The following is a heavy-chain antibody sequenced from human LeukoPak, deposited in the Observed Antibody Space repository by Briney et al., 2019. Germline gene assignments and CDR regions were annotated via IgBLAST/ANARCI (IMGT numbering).Heavy chain of an antibody. CDR1: GDSVSSNSAA. J-gene: IGHJ4*02. Sequence: SQTLSLTCAISGDSVSSNSAAWNWIRQSPSRGLEWLGRTYYRSKWYNDYAVSVKSRITINPDTSKNQFSLQLNSVTPEDTAVYYCARESACSGGSCLYYFDYWGQGTQVTVSS. CDR2: TYYRSKWYN. D-gene: IGHD2-15*01. V-gene: IGHV6-1*01. CDR3: ARESACSGGSCLYYFDY.